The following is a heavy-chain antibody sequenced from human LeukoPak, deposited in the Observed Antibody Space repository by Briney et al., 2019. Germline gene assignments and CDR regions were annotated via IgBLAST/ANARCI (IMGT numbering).Heavy chain of an antibody. Sequence: GGSLRLSCAASGFTFGSYAMSWVRQAPGKGLEWVSAISGSGGSTYYADSVKGRFTISRDNSKNTLYLQMNSLRAEDTAVHYCAKELVPAAIASSAFDIWGQGTMVTVSS. D-gene: IGHD2-2*01. V-gene: IGHV3-23*01. CDR3: AKELVPAAIASSAFDI. J-gene: IGHJ3*02. CDR2: ISGSGGST. CDR1: GFTFGSYA.